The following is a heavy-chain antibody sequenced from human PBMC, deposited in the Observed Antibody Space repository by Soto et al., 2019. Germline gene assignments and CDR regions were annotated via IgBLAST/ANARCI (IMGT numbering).Heavy chain of an antibody. CDR3: ARDAQLLWFGESSYYGMDV. CDR2: ISAYNGNT. V-gene: IGHV1-18*01. J-gene: IGHJ6*02. D-gene: IGHD3-10*01. Sequence: ASVKVSCKASGYTFTSYGISWVRQAPGQGLEWMGWISAYNGNTNYAQKLQGRVTMTTDTSTSTAYMELRSLRSDDTAVYYCARDAQLLWFGESSYYGMDVWGQGTTGTVS. CDR1: GYTFTSYG.